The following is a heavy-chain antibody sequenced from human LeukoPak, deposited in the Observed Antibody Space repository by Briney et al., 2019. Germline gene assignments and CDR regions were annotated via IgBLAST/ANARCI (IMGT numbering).Heavy chain of an antibody. CDR3: ARGEYYDSSGYYY. CDR1: GGSISSYY. J-gene: IGHJ4*02. CDR2: IYYSGST. D-gene: IGHD3-22*01. Sequence: PSETLSLTCTVSGGSISSYYWSWIRQPPGKGLEWIGYIYYSGSTNYNPSLKSRVTISVDTSKNPFSLKLSSVTAADTAVYNCARGEYYDSSGYYYWGQGTLVTVSS. V-gene: IGHV4-59*01.